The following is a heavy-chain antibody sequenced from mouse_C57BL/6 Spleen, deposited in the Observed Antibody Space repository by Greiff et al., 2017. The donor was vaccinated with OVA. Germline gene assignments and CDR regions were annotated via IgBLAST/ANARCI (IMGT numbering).Heavy chain of an antibody. Sequence: VKLQQPGAELVRPGTSVKLSCKASGYTFTSYWMHWVKQRPGQGLEWIGVIDPSDSYTNYNQKFKGKATLTVDTSSSTAYMQLSSLTSEDSAVYYCARSERDYYGSSYYWGQGTTLTVSA. CDR2: IDPSDSYT. V-gene: IGHV1-59*01. CDR3: ARSERDYYGSSYY. J-gene: IGHJ2*01. D-gene: IGHD1-1*01. CDR1: GYTFTSYW.